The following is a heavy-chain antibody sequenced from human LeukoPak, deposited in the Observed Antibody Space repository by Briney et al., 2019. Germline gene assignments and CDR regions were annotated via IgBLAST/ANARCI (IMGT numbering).Heavy chain of an antibody. CDR2: ISYDGSNK. CDR3: ARASPPRSSSSGFNY. Sequence: GGSLRLSCAASGFTFSSYAMHWVRQAPGKGLEWVALISYDGSNKYYADSVKGRFTISRDNSQNTLYLQMNSLRAEDTAVYYCARASPPRSSSSGFNYWGQGTLVTVSS. V-gene: IGHV3-30*04. CDR1: GFTFSSYA. J-gene: IGHJ4*02. D-gene: IGHD6-13*01.